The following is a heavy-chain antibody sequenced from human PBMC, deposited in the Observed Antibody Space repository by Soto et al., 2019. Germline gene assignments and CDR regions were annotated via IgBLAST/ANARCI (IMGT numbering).Heavy chain of an antibody. CDR1: GGSFSGYY. D-gene: IGHD2-15*01. Sequence: SETLSLTCAVYGGSFSGYYWSWIRQPPGKGLEWIGEINHSGSTNYNPSLKSRVTISVDTSKNQFSLKLSSVTAADTAVYYCARETRRGYCSCGSCYLTFDYWGQGTLVTVSS. CDR2: INHSGST. J-gene: IGHJ4*02. V-gene: IGHV4-34*01. CDR3: ARETRRGYCSCGSCYLTFDY.